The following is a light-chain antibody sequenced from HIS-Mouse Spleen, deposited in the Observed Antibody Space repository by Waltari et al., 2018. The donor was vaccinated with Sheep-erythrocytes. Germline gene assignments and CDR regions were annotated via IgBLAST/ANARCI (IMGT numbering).Light chain of an antibody. CDR2: DVS. V-gene: IGLV2-11*01. Sequence: HSALTQPRPLSGSPGQSVTISCTGTSSDFGGYNYVSWHQQHPAKAPKLMIYDVSKRPSGVPDRFSGSKSGNTASLTISGLQAEDEADYYCCSYAGSYNQVFATGTKVTVL. CDR3: CSYAGSYNQV. CDR1: SSDFGGYNY. J-gene: IGLJ1*01.